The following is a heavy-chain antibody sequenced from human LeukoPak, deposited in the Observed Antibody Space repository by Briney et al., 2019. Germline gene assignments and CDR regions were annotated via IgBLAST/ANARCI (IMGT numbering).Heavy chain of an antibody. CDR1: GGSISSYY. CDR2: IYYSGST. Sequence: PSETLSLTCTVSGGSISSYYWSWIRQPPGKGLEWIGYIYYSGSTNYNPSLKSRVTISVDTSKNQFSLKLSSVTAADAAVYYCARESYYDSTSYWGQGTLVTVSS. D-gene: IGHD3-22*01. V-gene: IGHV4-59*12. J-gene: IGHJ4*02. CDR3: ARESYYDSTSY.